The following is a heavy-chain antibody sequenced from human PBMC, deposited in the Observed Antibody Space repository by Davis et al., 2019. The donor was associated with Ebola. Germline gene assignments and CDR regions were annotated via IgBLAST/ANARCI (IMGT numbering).Heavy chain of an antibody. V-gene: IGHV3-23*01. CDR3: AKGSRFLEWLLFSGDFDY. J-gene: IGHJ4*02. Sequence: GESLKISCAASGFTFSSYAMSWVRQAPGKGLEWVSAISCSGGSTYYADSVKGRFTISRDNSKNTLYLQMNSLRAEDTAVYYCAKGSRFLEWLLFSGDFDYWGQGTLVTVSS. D-gene: IGHD3-3*01. CDR2: ISCSGGST. CDR1: GFTFSSYA.